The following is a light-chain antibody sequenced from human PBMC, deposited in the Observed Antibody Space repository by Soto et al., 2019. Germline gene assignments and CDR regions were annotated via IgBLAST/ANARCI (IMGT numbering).Light chain of an antibody. CDR2: GAS. CDR3: QQRSNWPVT. CDR1: QSVSSN. J-gene: IGKJ1*01. V-gene: IGKV3-15*01. Sequence: EIVMTQSPVTLSVSPGERATLSCRASQSVSSNLAWYQKKPGQAPRLLIDGASIRATGIPARFSGSGSGTEFTLTISSLQPEDFAVYYCQQRSNWPVTFGLGTKVEV.